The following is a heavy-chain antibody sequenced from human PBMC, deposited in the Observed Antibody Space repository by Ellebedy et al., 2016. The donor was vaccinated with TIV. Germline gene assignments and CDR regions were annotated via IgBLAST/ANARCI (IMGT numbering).Heavy chain of an antibody. V-gene: IGHV5-51*01. CDR3: ARYSGTSSLDY. J-gene: IGHJ4*02. CDR2: IYPGDSDT. D-gene: IGHD1-26*01. Sequence: GESLKISXKASGYKFSFYWIAWVRQMPGKGLEWMGSIYPGDSDTRYSPSFQGQVTITADKSTTTAYLQWTTLKASDTAMYYCARYSGTSSLDYWGQGTLVSVSS. CDR1: GYKFSFYW.